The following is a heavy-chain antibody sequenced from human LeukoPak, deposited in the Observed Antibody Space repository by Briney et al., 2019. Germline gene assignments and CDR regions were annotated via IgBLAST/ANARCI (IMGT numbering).Heavy chain of an antibody. CDR3: AKDARRTSGWYFFDY. CDR2: ISDSGSIT. D-gene: IGHD6-19*01. CDR1: GFAVSSQA. Sequence: GGSLRLSCAASGFAVSSQAMGWVRQAPGKGLEWVSVISDSGSITYYADSVKGRFTISRDNSKNTLFLQMNSLRAEDTAVYYCAKDARRTSGWYFFDYWGQGTLVTVSS. J-gene: IGHJ4*02. V-gene: IGHV3-23*01.